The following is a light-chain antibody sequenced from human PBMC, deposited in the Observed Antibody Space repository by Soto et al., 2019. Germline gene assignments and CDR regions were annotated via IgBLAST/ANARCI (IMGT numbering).Light chain of an antibody. J-gene: IGKJ4*01. CDR1: QSVSSSY. Sequence: EIVLTQSPGTLSLSPGERATLSCRASQSVSSSYLAWYQQRPGQAPRLLIYGASNRATGIPDRFSGSGSGTVFTLTISRLEPEDFAVYFCQQYGNSPLTFGGGTKVEIK. CDR3: QQYGNSPLT. V-gene: IGKV3-20*01. CDR2: GAS.